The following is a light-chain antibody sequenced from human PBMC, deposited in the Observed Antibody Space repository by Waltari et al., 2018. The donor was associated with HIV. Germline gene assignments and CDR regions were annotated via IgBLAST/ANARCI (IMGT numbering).Light chain of an antibody. CDR2: SAS. V-gene: IGKV1-27*01. CDR3: QKYNSVVS. CDR1: QDIRHY. Sequence: DFQMTQSPSSLSASVGERVTITCRASQDIRHYVAWYQQKSGRVPKLLIHSASTLQSGGPSRFSGTGSGTEFTLTISSLQPDDVATYYCQKYNSVVSFGGGTKVEI. J-gene: IGKJ4*01.